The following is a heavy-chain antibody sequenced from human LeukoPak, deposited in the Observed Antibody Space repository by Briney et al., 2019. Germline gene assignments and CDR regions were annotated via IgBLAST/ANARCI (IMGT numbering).Heavy chain of an antibody. CDR3: ARRPYYDSSGYYYYYYGMDV. CDR1: GFTFDDYA. V-gene: IGHV3-9*01. J-gene: IGHJ6*02. D-gene: IGHD3-22*01. Sequence: PGGSLRLSCAASGFTFDDYAMHWVRQAPGKGLEWVSGISWNSGSIGYADSVKGRFTISRDNAKNTLYLQMNSLRAEDTAVYYCARRPYYDSSGYYYYYYGMDVWGQGTTVTVSS. CDR2: ISWNSGSI.